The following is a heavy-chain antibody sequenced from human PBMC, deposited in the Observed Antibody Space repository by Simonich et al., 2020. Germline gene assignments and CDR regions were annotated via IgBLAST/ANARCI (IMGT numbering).Heavy chain of an antibody. CDR3: ARSHIAAAGTGYFQH. CDR1: GYTFTGYY. J-gene: IGHJ1*01. D-gene: IGHD6-13*01. V-gene: IGHV1-2*02. CDR2: SNPNNRGT. Sequence: QVQLVQSGAEVKKPGASVKVSCKASGYTFTGYYMHWVRQAPGQGLEGREWSNPNNRGTNSAQKFQGRFTMTRDTSISTAYMELSRLRSDDTAVYYCARSHIAAAGTGYFQHWGQGTLVTVSS.